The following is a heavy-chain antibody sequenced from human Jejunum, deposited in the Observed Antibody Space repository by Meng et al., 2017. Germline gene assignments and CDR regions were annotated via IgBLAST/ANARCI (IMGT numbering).Heavy chain of an antibody. D-gene: IGHD6-19*01. CDR2: VTRSGDRT. Sequence: GESLKISCAASGFTFSSYAMSWVRQAPGEGLHFVSAVTRSGDRTYYAASVKGRFTISRDNSKNTLYLQMNSLRFEDTAVYYCARDSSSSPDYWGQGTLVTVSS. CDR1: GFTFSSYA. J-gene: IGHJ4*02. V-gene: IGHV3-23*01. CDR3: ARDSSSSPDY.